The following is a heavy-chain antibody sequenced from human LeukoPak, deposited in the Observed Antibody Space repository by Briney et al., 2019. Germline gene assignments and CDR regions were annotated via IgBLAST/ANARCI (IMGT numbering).Heavy chain of an antibody. J-gene: IGHJ4*02. Sequence: GESLKISCKGSGYTFTSYWIAWVRQLPWRGLEWMGIIYPGDSDTRYSPSFQGQVTISADKSISTAYLQWSSLKTSDTAMYYCARVLTGGSRFSDYWGQGTLVTVSS. CDR3: ARVLTGGSRFSDY. D-gene: IGHD3-16*01. CDR1: GYTFTSYW. CDR2: IYPGDSDT. V-gene: IGHV5-51*01.